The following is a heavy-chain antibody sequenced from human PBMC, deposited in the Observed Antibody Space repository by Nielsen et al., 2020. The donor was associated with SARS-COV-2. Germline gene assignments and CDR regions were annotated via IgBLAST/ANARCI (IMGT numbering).Heavy chain of an antibody. CDR2: IYSGGST. Sequence: GGSLRLSCAASGFTVSSNYMSWVRQAPGKGLEWVSVIYSGGSTYYADSVKGRFTISRDNSKNTLYLQMNSLRAEDTAVYYCAREDYYYYYMGVWGKGTTVTVSS. CDR1: GFTVSSNY. V-gene: IGHV3-53*01. J-gene: IGHJ6*03. CDR3: AREDYYYYYMGV.